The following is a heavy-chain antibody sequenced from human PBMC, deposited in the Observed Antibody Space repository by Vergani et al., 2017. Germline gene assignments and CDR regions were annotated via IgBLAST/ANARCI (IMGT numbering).Heavy chain of an antibody. CDR1: GFTFSSYA. D-gene: IGHD2-21*02. V-gene: IGHV3-23*04. CDR3: AKTGLVVVTAEPYFFDY. Sequence: EVQLVESGGGLVQPGGSLRLSCAASGFTFSSYAMSWVRQAPGKGLEWVSSISGSGGRTYYADSVKGRFTISRDDSKNILYLQMNSLRAEDTAVYYCAKTGLVVVTAEPYFFDYWGQGTLVTVSS. CDR2: ISGSGGRT. J-gene: IGHJ4*02.